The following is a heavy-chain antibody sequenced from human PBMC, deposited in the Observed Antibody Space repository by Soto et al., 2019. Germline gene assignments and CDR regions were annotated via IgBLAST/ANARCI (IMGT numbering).Heavy chain of an antibody. J-gene: IGHJ6*02. V-gene: IGHV4-59*11. CDR3: ARVVSSWYLGMDV. CDR1: DGYIRDHC. D-gene: IGHD6-13*01. CDR2: IYYTGST. Sequence: TVADGYIRDHCCSWIMQHPGMGLEWIGYIYYTGSTNYNPSLKSRVTISVDTSKNQFSLKLSSVTAADTAVYYCARVVSSWYLGMDVLGQGTTVTVSS.